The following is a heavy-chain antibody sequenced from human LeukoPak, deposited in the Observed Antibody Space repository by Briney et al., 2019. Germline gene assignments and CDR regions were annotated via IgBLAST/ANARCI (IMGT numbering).Heavy chain of an antibody. V-gene: IGHV4-34*01. CDR1: GGSFSGYY. Sequence: SETLSLTCAVYGGSFSGYYWSWIRQPPGKGLEWIGEINHSGSTNYNPSLKSRVTISVDTYKNQFSLKLSSVTAADTAVYYCARGRRGNIVVVPAALGVYYFDYWGQGTLVTVSS. J-gene: IGHJ4*02. D-gene: IGHD2-2*01. CDR3: ARGRRGNIVVVPAALGVYYFDY. CDR2: INHSGST.